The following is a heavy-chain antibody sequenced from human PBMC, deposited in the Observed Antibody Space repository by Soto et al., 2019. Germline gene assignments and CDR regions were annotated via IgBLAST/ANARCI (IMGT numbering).Heavy chain of an antibody. D-gene: IGHD3-10*01. J-gene: IGHJ4*02. V-gene: IGHV4-39*01. Sequence: QLQLQESGPGLVKPSETLSLTCAVSGASISRGGFHWGWIRQPPGQGLEWIGSLYSGSTYYNPSLKRRVTISADTSKNQFSLTLSSVPAADTAVYYCARRGSGHTFGYWGQGTLVTVSS. CDR1: GASISRGGFH. CDR2: LYSGST. CDR3: ARRGSGHTFGY.